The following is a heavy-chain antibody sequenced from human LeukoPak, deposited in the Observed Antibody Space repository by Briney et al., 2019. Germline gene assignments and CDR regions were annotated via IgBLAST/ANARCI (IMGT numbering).Heavy chain of an antibody. V-gene: IGHV3-30*04. D-gene: IGHD5/OR15-5a*01. Sequence: GGSLRLSCAASGFTFSSYAMHWVRQAPGKGLEWVAVISYDGSNKYYADSVKGRFTISRDNSKNTLYLQMNSLRAEDTAVYYCARGVGLGYWGQGTLVAVSS. CDR2: ISYDGSNK. CDR1: GFTFSSYA. CDR3: ARGVGLGY. J-gene: IGHJ4*02.